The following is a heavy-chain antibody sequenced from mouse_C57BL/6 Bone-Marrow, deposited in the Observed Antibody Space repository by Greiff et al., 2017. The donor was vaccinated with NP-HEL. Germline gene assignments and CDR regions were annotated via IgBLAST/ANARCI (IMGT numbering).Heavy chain of an antibody. CDR2: IDPENGDT. CDR3: TPYSLFDY. CDR1: GFNIKDDY. Sequence: VQLQQSGAELVRPGASVKLSCTASGFNIKDDYMHWVKQRPEQGLEWIGWIDPENGDTEYASKFQGKATITADTSSNTAYLQLSSLTSEDTAVSYCTPYSLFDYWGQGTTLTVSS. D-gene: IGHD1-1*01. J-gene: IGHJ2*01. V-gene: IGHV14-4*01.